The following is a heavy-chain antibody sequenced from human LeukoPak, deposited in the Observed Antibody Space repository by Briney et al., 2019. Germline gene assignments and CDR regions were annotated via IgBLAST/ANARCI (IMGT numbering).Heavy chain of an antibody. CDR3: ARDKWTTVTTH. CDR1: GFTFSSHS. Sequence: GGSLRLSCAASGFTFSSHSMNWVRQAPGKGLEWVSSISSSSSYIYYADSVKGRFTISRDNAKNSLYLRMNSLRAEDTAVYYCARDKWTTVTTHWGQGTLVTVSS. J-gene: IGHJ4*02. CDR2: ISSSSSYI. V-gene: IGHV3-21*01. D-gene: IGHD4-17*01.